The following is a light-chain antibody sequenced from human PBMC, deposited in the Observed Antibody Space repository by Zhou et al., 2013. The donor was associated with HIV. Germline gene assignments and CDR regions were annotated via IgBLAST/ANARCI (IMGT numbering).Light chain of an antibody. Sequence: EVVMTQSPATLSVSLGERVTLSCRASQAITNDVAWYQQKPGQAPRLLVYGASTRATGIPDRFTGSGSGTDFTLTFTTLGPEDSAVYYCQQYANSPQTFGQGTKVEIK. CDR3: QQYANSPQT. CDR1: QAITND. CDR2: GAS. J-gene: IGKJ2*01. V-gene: IGKV3D-15*01.